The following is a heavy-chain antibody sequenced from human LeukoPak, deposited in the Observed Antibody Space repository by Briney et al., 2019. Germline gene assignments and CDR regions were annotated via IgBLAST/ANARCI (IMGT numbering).Heavy chain of an antibody. J-gene: IGHJ4*02. CDR2: INPNSGDS. CDR1: GYKFTGYY. V-gene: IGHV1-2*02. Sequence: ASVTVSCKASGYKFTGYYMYWVRQPPGQGIELMGWINPNSGDSHHAQKFQGRLTMTRDTSISTAYMELSRLRSDDTAVYYCAREIGGILVFDYWGQGTLVTVSS. D-gene: IGHD5-18*01. CDR3: AREIGGILVFDY.